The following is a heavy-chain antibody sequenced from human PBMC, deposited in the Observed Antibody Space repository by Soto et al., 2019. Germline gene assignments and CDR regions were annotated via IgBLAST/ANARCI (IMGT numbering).Heavy chain of an antibody. V-gene: IGHV3-23*01. CDR3: ARDEQWLVDPFDY. CDR2: ITGSGSDT. Sequence: GGSLRLSCAASGFTFNNYAMGWVCQTPGKGLEWFSAITGSGSDTYYADSVKGRFTISRDNAKNSLSLQMNSLRDEDTAVYYCARDEQWLVDPFDYWGQGTLVTVSS. CDR1: GFTFNNYA. D-gene: IGHD6-19*01. J-gene: IGHJ4*02.